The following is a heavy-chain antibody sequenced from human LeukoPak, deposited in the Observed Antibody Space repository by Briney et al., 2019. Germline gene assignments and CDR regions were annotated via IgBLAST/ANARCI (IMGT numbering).Heavy chain of an antibody. CDR3: AGRRMGFNCTNGVCSMYYFDY. CDR1: GYTFTGYY. V-gene: IGHV1-2*02. CDR2: INPSSGGT. J-gene: IGHJ4*02. D-gene: IGHD2-8*01. Sequence: WASVKVSCKASGYTFTGYYMHWVRQAPGQGLEWMGWINPSSGGTNYAQKFQGRVTMTRDTSISTAYMELSRLRSDDTAVYYCAGRRMGFNCTNGVCSMYYFDYWGQGTLVTVSS.